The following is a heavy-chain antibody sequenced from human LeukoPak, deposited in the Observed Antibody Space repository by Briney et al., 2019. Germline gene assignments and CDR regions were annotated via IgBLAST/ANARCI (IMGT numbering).Heavy chain of an antibody. J-gene: IGHJ4*02. CDR1: GGSISSYY. Sequence: SETLSLTCTVSGGSISSYYWSWIRQPPGKGLEWIGYIYYSGSTNYNPSLKSRVTISVDTSKNQFSLKLSSVTAADTAVYYCARDDCGGDCPIDYWGQETLVTVSS. V-gene: IGHV4-59*01. CDR3: ARDDCGGDCPIDY. D-gene: IGHD2-21*02. CDR2: IYYSGST.